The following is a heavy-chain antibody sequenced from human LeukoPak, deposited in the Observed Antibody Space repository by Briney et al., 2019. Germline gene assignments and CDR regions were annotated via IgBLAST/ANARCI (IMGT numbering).Heavy chain of an antibody. CDR3: AKDLRYGDQK. J-gene: IGHJ4*02. Sequence: GGSLRLSCAASGFTFSHYWMHWVRQAPGKGLVSVSRINSDGSNTYYADSVKGRFTISRDNSKNTLYLQMNSLRAEDTAVYYCAKDLRYGDQKGGQGTLVTVSS. V-gene: IGHV3-74*01. D-gene: IGHD4-17*01. CDR1: GFTFSHYW. CDR2: INSDGSNT.